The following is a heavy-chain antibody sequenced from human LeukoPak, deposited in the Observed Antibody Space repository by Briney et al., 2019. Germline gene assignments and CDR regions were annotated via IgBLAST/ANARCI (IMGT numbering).Heavy chain of an antibody. CDR1: GYTFIGHA. D-gene: IGHD3-10*01. J-gene: IGHJ4*02. Sequence: ASVKVSCKASGYTFIGHAMHWVRQAPGQRPEWMGWINIGDGDTRYSQKFQGRVTITRDTSASTAYMELSSLRSEDTAVYYCARGRSNYYYGSGSYLWYWGQGTLVTVSS. CDR3: ARGRSNYYYGSGSYLWY. V-gene: IGHV1-3*04. CDR2: INIGDGDT.